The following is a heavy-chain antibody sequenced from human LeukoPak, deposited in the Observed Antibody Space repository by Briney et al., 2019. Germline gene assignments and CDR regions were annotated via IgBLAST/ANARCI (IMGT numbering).Heavy chain of an antibody. V-gene: IGHV3-21*01. D-gene: IGHD1-26*01. Sequence: PGGSLRLSRAVWGFTFSTYTMNWVRQARGKGLEWGSSITSSGSHIFCADSVKGRFTISRDNAQNSLYLRMNSLRAEDTATYYCASVGGEVGATARGYWGQGALVTVSS. CDR3: ASVGGEVGATARGY. CDR1: GFTFSTYT. J-gene: IGHJ4*02. CDR2: ITSSGSHI.